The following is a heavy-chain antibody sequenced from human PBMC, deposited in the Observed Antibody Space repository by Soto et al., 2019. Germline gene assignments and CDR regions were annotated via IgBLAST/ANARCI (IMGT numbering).Heavy chain of an antibody. CDR2: IYYSGST. D-gene: IGHD2-15*01. Sequence: SETLSLTCTVSGGSISSGGYYWSWIRQHPGKGLEWIGYIYYSGSTYYNPSLKSRVTISVDTSKNQFSLKLSSVTAADTAVYYCARGIGGSCYPWGQGTMVTVSS. CDR1: GGSISSGGYY. CDR3: ARGIGGSCYP. J-gene: IGHJ3*01. V-gene: IGHV4-31*03.